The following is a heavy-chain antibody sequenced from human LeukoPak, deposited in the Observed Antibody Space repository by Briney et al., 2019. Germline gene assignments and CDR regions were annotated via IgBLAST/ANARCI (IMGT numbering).Heavy chain of an antibody. D-gene: IGHD6-19*01. J-gene: IGHJ4*02. CDR1: SGSISNGGYY. CDR2: IYYSGTS. CDR3: ARAVMVAVAGGRFDY. Sequence: SETLSFTCTVSSGSISNGGYYWVWIRQPPGKGLEWIGSIYYSGTSYYNPSLTSRVTISVDTSNNQFSLKLSSVTAADTAVYYCARAVMVAVAGGRFDYWGQGTLVTVSS. V-gene: IGHV4-39*07.